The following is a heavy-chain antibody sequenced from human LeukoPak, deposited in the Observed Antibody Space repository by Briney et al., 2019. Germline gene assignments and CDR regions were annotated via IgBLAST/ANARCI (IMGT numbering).Heavy chain of an antibody. CDR2: TNPNSGGT. J-gene: IGHJ6*02. Sequence: GASVKVSCKASGYTFTDHYLYWVRQAPGQGLEWMAWTNPNSGGTNYAQKFQGRVTMTRDTSISTAYMELSSLRSDDTAVYYCARDSEAGGTGGMDVWGQGTTVIVSS. CDR1: GYTFTDHY. D-gene: IGHD3-16*01. CDR3: ARDSEAGGTGGMDV. V-gene: IGHV1-2*02.